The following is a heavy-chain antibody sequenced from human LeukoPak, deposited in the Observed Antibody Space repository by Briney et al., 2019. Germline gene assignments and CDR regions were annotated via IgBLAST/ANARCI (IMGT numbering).Heavy chain of an antibody. J-gene: IGHJ4*02. CDR3: ARDPYYSNHLDF. D-gene: IGHD4-11*01. CDR1: VITFSDDS. V-gene: IGHV3-48*04. CDR2: ISPASKTI. Sequence: GGSLRLSRAASVITFSDDSMNWVRQAPGSGLEWVAYISPASKTIKYAASVKGRFIISRDNAKKSLYLQMKSLRAEDTAVYYCARDPYYSNHLDFLGQGTLVTVSS.